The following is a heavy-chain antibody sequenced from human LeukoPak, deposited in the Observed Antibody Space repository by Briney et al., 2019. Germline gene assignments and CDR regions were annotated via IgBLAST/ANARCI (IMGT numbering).Heavy chain of an antibody. J-gene: IGHJ6*02. CDR1: GFTFSSYS. Sequence: GGSLRLSCAASGFTFSSYSMNWVRQAPGKGLEWVSSISSSSSYIYYADSVKGRFTISRDNAKNSLYLQMNSLRAEDTAVYYCARDQNGDLYYYYGMDVWGQGTTVTVSS. CDR3: ARDQNGDLYYYYGMDV. V-gene: IGHV3-21*01. CDR2: ISSSSSYI. D-gene: IGHD7-27*01.